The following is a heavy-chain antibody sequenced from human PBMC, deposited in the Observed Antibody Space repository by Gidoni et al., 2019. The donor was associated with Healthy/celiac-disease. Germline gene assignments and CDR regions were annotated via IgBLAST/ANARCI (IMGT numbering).Heavy chain of an antibody. V-gene: IGHV4-61*02. CDR2: IYTSGST. J-gene: IGHJ6*02. Sequence: QVQLQESGPGLVKPSQTLSLTCTVSGGSISSGSYYWSWIRQPAGKGLEWIGRIYTSGSTNYNPSLKSRVTISVDTSKNQFSLKLSSVTAADTAVYYCARDLVCGGDCYPHYGMDVWGQGTTVTVSS. CDR1: GGSISSGSYY. D-gene: IGHD2-21*02. CDR3: ARDLVCGGDCYPHYGMDV.